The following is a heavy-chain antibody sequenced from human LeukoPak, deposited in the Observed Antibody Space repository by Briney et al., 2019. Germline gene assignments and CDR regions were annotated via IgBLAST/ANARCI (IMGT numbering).Heavy chain of an antibody. CDR2: IIPIFGTA. CDR3: ARGGYSSGWYLDNWFDP. V-gene: IGHV1-69*06. CDR1: GGTFSSYA. J-gene: IGHJ5*02. D-gene: IGHD6-19*01. Sequence: SVKVSCKASGGTFSSYAISWVRQAPGQGLEWMGGIIPIFGTANYAQKFQGRVTITADKSTSTAYMELSSLRSDDTAVYYCARGGYSSGWYLDNWFDPWGQGTLVTVSS.